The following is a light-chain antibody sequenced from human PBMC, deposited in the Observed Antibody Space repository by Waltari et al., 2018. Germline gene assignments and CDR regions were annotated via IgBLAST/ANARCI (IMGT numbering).Light chain of an antibody. CDR3: QQYNNWPGT. J-gene: IGKJ1*01. Sequence: EIVMTQSPATLSVSPGERATLSFRASQSVSSNLAWYQQKPGQAPRLLIYGASTRATGIPARFSGSGSGTEFTLTISSLQSEDFAVYSCQQYNNWPGTFGQGTKVEIK. CDR1: QSVSSN. CDR2: GAS. V-gene: IGKV3-15*01.